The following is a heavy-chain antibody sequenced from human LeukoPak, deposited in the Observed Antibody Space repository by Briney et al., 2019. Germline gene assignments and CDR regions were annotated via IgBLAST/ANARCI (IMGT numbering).Heavy chain of an antibody. CDR2: ITPIFGTA. D-gene: IGHD4-11*01. Sequence: SVKVSCTASGGIFSRFTISWVRQAPGQGFEWMGGITPIFGTANFAQKFQGRVSITADESTSTAYMELSSLRSEDTAVYYCARDEIKRDYQGYYYGMDVWGQGTTVTVSS. CDR3: ARDEIKRDYQGYYYGMDV. CDR1: GGIFSRFT. V-gene: IGHV1-69*13. J-gene: IGHJ6*02.